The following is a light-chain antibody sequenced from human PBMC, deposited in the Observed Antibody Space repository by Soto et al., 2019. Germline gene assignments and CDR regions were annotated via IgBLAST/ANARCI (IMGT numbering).Light chain of an antibody. J-gene: IGLJ2*01. CDR1: SSDVGGYNY. V-gene: IGLV2-14*01. CDR2: EVT. Sequence: QSALTQPASVSGSPGQSITISCTGTSSDVGGYNYVSWYQQYPGKAPKVMIYEVTNRPSGASNRFSGSKSGNTASLTISGLQAEDEADYYCSSYTSSNTLIFGGGTKLTAL. CDR3: SSYTSSNTLI.